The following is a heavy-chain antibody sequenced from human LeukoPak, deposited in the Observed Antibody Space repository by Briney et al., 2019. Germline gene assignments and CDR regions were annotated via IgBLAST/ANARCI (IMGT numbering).Heavy chain of an antibody. V-gene: IGHV3-21*01. CDR2: ISSSSGYI. CDR3: AREAGSSSSLDF. D-gene: IGHD6-6*01. CDR1: GFTFRSYT. J-gene: IGHJ4*02. Sequence: PGGPLRLSCAASGFTFRSYTMNWVRQAPGKGLEWVSSISSSSGYIYYADSLKGRFTISRDNAKNSLYLQVSSLRAEDTAVYYCAREAGSSSSLDFWGQGTLVTVSS.